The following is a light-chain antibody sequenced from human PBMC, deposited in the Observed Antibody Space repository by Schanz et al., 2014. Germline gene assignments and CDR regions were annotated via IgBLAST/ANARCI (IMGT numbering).Light chain of an antibody. CDR3: QQYNGGT. CDR2: GAS. V-gene: IGKV3-15*01. J-gene: IGKJ1*01. CDR1: QSVSTN. Sequence: VVVTQTPATLSVSPGGTATLSCRASQSVSTNVAWYQQRLGQAPRLLIFGASTRAADVPGRFSGSGSGTEFTLTISSLQSEDFAVYYCQQYNGGTFGQGTKVEIK.